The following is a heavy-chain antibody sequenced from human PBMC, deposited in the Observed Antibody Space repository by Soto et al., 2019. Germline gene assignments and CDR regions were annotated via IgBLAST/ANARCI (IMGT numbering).Heavy chain of an antibody. CDR2: ISSSSSYI. V-gene: IGHV3-21*01. CDR3: ARDRGYSSSSFWFDP. D-gene: IGHD6-6*01. Sequence: VGSLRLSCAASGFTFSSYSINWVRQAPGKGLEWVSSISSSSSYIYYADSVKGRFTISRDNAKNSLYLQMNSLRAEDTAVYYCARDRGYSSSSFWFDPWGQGTLVTVSS. J-gene: IGHJ5*02. CDR1: GFTFSSYS.